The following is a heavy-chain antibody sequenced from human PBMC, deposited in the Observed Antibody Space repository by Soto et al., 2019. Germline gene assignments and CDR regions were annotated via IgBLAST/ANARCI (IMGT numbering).Heavy chain of an antibody. J-gene: IGHJ6*02. V-gene: IGHV3-53*02. CDR1: GFTVSSDS. CDR3: ARHYSAMGV. Sequence: EVQLVETGGDLIQPGGSLRLSCAASGFTVSSDSMTWVRQAPGKGLEWISIIYSDNNTDYAASMKGRFSISRDTSKNILYLQMNSLRAEDTAEYYCARHYSAMGVWGQGTTVTVSS. CDR2: IYSDNNT.